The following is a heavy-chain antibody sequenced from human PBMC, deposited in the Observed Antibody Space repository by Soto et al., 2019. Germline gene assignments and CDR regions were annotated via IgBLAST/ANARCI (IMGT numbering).Heavy chain of an antibody. J-gene: IGHJ4*02. CDR1: GFTFSTYW. CDR2: INSDGGST. CDR3: ASSLLTPFDY. D-gene: IGHD7-27*01. V-gene: IGHV3-74*01. Sequence: EVQLVESGGGLVQPGGSLRLSCAASGFTFSTYWMHWVRQVPGKGLVWVSRINSDGGSTTYADSVKGRFTISRDNAKSTHYLQLNSLRVEDTAVYYCASSLLTPFDYWGQGTLVTVSS.